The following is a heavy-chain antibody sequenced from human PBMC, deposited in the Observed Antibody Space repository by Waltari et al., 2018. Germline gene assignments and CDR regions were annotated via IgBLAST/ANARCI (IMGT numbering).Heavy chain of an antibody. D-gene: IGHD6-19*01. Sequence: EVQLVESGGGLVQPGGSLRLSCAASGFTFSSYWMHWVRQAPGKGLVWVSRINSDGSSTSYADSVKGRFTISRDNAKNTLYLQMNSLRAEDTAVYYCAREPSSGWTPEVGWFDPWGQGTLVTVSS. J-gene: IGHJ5*02. CDR3: AREPSSGWTPEVGWFDP. CDR1: GFTFSSYW. V-gene: IGHV3-74*01. CDR2: INSDGSST.